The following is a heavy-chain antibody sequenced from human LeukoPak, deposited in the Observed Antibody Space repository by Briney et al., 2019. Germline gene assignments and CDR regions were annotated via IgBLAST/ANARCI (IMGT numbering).Heavy chain of an antibody. CDR2: INPNSGTT. CDR3: ARLGGARGSY. V-gene: IGHV1-2*02. Sequence: ASVKVSCKASGYTFTGYYMHWVRQAPGQGLEWMGCINPNSGTTNYVQKFQGRVTMTRDTSISTAYMELSRLRSDDTAVYYCARLGGARGSYWGQGTLVTVSS. D-gene: IGHD3-16*01. J-gene: IGHJ4*02. CDR1: GYTFTGYY.